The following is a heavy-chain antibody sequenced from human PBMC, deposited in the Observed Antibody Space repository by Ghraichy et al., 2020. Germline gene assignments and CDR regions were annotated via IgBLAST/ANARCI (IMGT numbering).Heavy chain of an antibody. Sequence: RGSLRLSCAASGFSVSDAWMSWVRQIPGKGLEWVGRIKSKTEGGTTDYAAPVKGRFTISRDDPKNTLYLQMNTLKTEDTAVYYCTTDSVKVKNGRVIAGIVSRPDYYYHYGMDDWGQGTTVTVSS. V-gene: IGHV3-15*01. CDR3: TTDSVKVKNGRVIAGIVSRPDYYYHYGMDD. D-gene: IGHD2-21*01. J-gene: IGHJ6*02. CDR2: IKSKTEGGTT. CDR1: GFSVSDAW.